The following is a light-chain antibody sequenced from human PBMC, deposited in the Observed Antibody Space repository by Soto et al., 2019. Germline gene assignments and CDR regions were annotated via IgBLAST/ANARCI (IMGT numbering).Light chain of an antibody. J-gene: IGKJ1*01. CDR3: QQYKTYST. CDR1: QTISTS. CDR2: KAS. V-gene: IGKV1-5*03. Sequence: DMQVTQSPSTLSAAVGYRVTITCRATQTISTSLAWYQQIPGRAPKLLIYKASILDTGVPSRFSGSGSATEFTLTISSLQPDDFATYYCQQYKTYSTFGQGTKVDTK.